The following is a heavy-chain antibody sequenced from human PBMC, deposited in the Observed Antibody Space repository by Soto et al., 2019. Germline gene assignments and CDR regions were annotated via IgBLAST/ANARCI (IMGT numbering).Heavy chain of an antibody. CDR3: ARERAYYYDSSGYYNWFDP. CDR1: GFTFSDYY. D-gene: IGHD3-22*01. Sequence: PGGSLRLSCAASGFTFSDYYMSWIRQAPGKGLEWVSYISSSGSTIYYADSVKGRFTISRDNAKNSLYLQMNSLRAEDTAVYYCARERAYYYDSSGYYNWFDPWGRGTLVTVSS. V-gene: IGHV3-11*01. J-gene: IGHJ5*02. CDR2: ISSSGSTI.